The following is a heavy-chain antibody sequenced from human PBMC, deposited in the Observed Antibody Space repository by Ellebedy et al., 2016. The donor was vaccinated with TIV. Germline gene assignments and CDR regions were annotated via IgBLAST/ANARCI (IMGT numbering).Heavy chain of an antibody. CDR3: ARDGAGRWDY. V-gene: IGHV4-38-2*02. D-gene: IGHD4-23*01. CDR2: MYHSGST. CDR1: GSSISSGYY. J-gene: IGHJ4*02. Sequence: MPSETLSLTCSVSGSSISSGYYWGWIRQPPGRGLEWIGSMYHSGSTYYSPSLKSRVTISVDTSKNQLSLRLSSVTAADTAVYYCARDGAGRWDYWGQGSLVTV.